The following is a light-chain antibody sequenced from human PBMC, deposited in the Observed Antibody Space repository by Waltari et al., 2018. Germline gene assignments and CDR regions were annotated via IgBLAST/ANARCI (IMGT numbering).Light chain of an antibody. CDR2: DVT. CDR3: ASWTDSDTLKLL. J-gene: IGLJ2*01. V-gene: IGLV2-14*03. CDR1: SDVGGSNY. Sequence: QSALTQPAPVSGSPGQSITISCTGSDVGGSNYVSWYQQHPGKAPQVMIYDVTDRPSGVSNRFSGSKSGDTASLTISGLQAEDEADYYCASWTDSDTLKLLFGGGTKLTVL.